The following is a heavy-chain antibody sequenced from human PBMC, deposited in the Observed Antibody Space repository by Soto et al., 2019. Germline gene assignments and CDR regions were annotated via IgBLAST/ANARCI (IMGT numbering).Heavy chain of an antibody. D-gene: IGHD1-1*01. CDR1: GFTFSSYA. J-gene: IGHJ4*02. CDR3: ATTNWNYFDY. CDR2: ISYDGSNK. V-gene: IGHV3-30-3*01. Sequence: GGSLRLSCAASGFTFSSYAMHWVRQAPGKGLEWVAVISYDGSNKYYADSVKGRFTISRDNSKNTLYLQMNSLRAEDTAVYYCATTNWNYFDYWGQGTLVTVSS.